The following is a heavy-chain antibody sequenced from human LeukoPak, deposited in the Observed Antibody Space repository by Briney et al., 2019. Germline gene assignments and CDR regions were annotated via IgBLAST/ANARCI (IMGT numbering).Heavy chain of an antibody. V-gene: IGHV1-18*01. J-gene: IGHJ3*02. CDR1: GYTFTSYG. Sequence: GASVKVSCKASGYTFTSYGISWVRQAPGQGLEWMGWISAYNGNTNYAQKLQGGVTMTEDTSTDTAYMELSSLRSEDTAVYYCATDLMIVVVKNAFDIWGQGTMVTVSS. D-gene: IGHD3-22*01. CDR3: ATDLMIVVVKNAFDI. CDR2: ISAYNGNT.